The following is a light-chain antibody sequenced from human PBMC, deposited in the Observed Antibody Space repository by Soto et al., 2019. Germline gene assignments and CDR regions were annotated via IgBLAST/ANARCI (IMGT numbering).Light chain of an antibody. CDR3: CSYTSSSPYV. Sequence: QLVLTQPASVSGSPGQSLTISCTGTSSDLGGYNFVSWYQHHPGKAPKLMIYQVSNRPSGVSNRFSGSKSGNTASLTISGLQAEDEADYYCCSYTSSSPYVFGTGTKLTVL. CDR1: SSDLGGYNF. CDR2: QVS. J-gene: IGLJ1*01. V-gene: IGLV2-14*01.